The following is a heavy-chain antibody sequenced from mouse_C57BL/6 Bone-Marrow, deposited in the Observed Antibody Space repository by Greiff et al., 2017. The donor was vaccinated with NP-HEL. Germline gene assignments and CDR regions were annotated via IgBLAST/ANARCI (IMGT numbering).Heavy chain of an antibody. Sequence: QVQLQQSGAELVMPGASVKLSCKASGYTFTSYWMHWVKQRPGQGLEWIGEIDPSDSYTNYNQKFKGKSTLTVDKSSSTAYMQLSSLTSEDSAVHYCAREGAYDYDAWGQGTTLTVSS. D-gene: IGHD2-4*01. J-gene: IGHJ2*01. CDR2: IDPSDSYT. V-gene: IGHV1-69*01. CDR3: AREGAYDYDA. CDR1: GYTFTSYW.